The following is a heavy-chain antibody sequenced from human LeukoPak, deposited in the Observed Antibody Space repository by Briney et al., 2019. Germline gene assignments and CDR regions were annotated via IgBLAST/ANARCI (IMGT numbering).Heavy chain of an antibody. CDR3: ARPPYSSSWPFDY. V-gene: IGHV3-21*01. CDR2: ISSDSVYI. CDR1: GFTFSSHS. J-gene: IGHJ4*02. Sequence: GGSLGLSCATSGFTFSSHSMDWVRQAPGKGLEWVASISSDSVYIYYAESVKGRFTISKDNAKNSLHLQMNSLRAEDTAVYYCARPPYSSSWPFDYWGQGTLVTVSS. D-gene: IGHD6-13*01.